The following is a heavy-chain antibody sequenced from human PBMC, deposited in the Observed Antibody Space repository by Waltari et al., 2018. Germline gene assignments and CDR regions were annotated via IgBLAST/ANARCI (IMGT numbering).Heavy chain of an antibody. CDR2: IYYSGST. D-gene: IGHD5-12*01. J-gene: IGHJ4*02. CDR3: ARGNSGYDPFDY. V-gene: IGHV4-59*01. CDR1: GDSISSYY. Sequence: QVQLQESGSGLVKPSETLSLACTVYGDSISSYYWSWIRQPPGKGLEWIGYIYYSGSTNYSPSLKSRVTISLDTSKNQFSLKLSSVTAADTAVYYCARGNSGYDPFDYWGQGTLVTVSS.